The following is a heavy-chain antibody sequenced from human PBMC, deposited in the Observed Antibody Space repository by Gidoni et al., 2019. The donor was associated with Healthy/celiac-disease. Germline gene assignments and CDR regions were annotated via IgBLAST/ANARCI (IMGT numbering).Heavy chain of an antibody. CDR1: GFTFSSYE. CDR3: ARVPIFYYDSSGYGDY. D-gene: IGHD3-22*01. Sequence: EVQLVESGGGLVQPGGSLRLSWAASGFTFSSYEMNLGRHAPGKGLGLVSYISSSGSTIYYADSVKGRFTISRDNAKNSLYLQMNSLRAEDTAVYYCARVPIFYYDSSGYGDYWGQGTLVTVSS. J-gene: IGHJ4*02. V-gene: IGHV3-48*03. CDR2: ISSSGSTI.